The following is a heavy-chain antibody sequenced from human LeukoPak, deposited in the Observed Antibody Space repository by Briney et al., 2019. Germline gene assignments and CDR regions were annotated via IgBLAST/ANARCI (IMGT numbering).Heavy chain of an antibody. D-gene: IGHD3-22*01. J-gene: IGHJ5*02. CDR2: MYYSGST. Sequence: SQTLSLTCTVSGGSISSGDYYWSWIRQPPGKGLEWIAYMYYSGSTHYNPSLKSRVTMSADTSKNQLSLKLSSVTAADTAVYYCARPYYYDSRIDPWGQGILVTVSS. CDR1: GGSISSGDYY. CDR3: ARPYYYDSRIDP. V-gene: IGHV4-30-4*01.